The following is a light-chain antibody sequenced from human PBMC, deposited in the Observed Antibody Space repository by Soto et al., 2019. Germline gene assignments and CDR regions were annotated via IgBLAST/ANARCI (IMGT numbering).Light chain of an antibody. CDR2: DAS. CDR3: QQRSNWPPRGT. CDR1: QSVSRY. V-gene: IGKV3-11*01. J-gene: IGKJ2*02. Sequence: EIVLTQSPATLSLSPGERATLSCRASQSVSRYLAWYQQKPGQAPRLLIYDASNRATGIPARFSGSGSGTDFTLTISSLEPEDFAVYYCQQRSNWPPRGTFGQGTKLEIK.